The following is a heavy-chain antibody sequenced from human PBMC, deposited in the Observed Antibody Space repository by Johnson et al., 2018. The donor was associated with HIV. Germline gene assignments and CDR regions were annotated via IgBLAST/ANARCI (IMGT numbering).Heavy chain of an antibody. D-gene: IGHD1-26*01. CDR2: IIGSGDNT. J-gene: IGHJ3*02. CDR3: ARGGRKWELLGDDAFDI. Sequence: VQLVELGGGSVQPGGSLRLVCAASGFTFSSYAMSWVRQAQGKGLEWVSGIIGSGDNTYYADSVKGRFTISRDNSKNTLYLQMNSLRAGDTAVYYCARGGRKWELLGDDAFDIWGQGTMVTVSS. CDR1: GFTFSSYA. V-gene: IGHV3-23*04.